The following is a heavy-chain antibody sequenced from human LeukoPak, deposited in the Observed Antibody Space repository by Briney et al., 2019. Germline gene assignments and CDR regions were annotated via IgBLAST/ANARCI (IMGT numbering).Heavy chain of an antibody. CDR3: ARHRTLYYDSSGRRGGHFDY. D-gene: IGHD3-22*01. J-gene: IGHJ4*02. CDR2: ISYSGST. V-gene: IGHV4-59*08. Sequence: PSETLSLTCIVSGGSISSYHWSWIRQPPGKGLEWIGYISYSGSTNYNPSLKSRVTISVDTSKNQFSLRLSSVTAADTAVYYCARHRTLYYDSSGRRGGHFDYWGQGTLVTVSS. CDR1: GGSISSYH.